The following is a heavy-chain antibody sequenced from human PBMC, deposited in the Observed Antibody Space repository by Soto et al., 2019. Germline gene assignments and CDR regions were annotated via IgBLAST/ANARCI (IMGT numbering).Heavy chain of an antibody. V-gene: IGHV4-30-2*06. J-gene: IGHJ4*02. CDR2: IGHLATT. CDR1: GGAMSSGGYS. CDR3: ARGGGYDSFDF. D-gene: IGHD2-15*01. Sequence: ASETLSLTCSVSGGAMSSGGYSWSWIRQSPEKGLEWLGYIGHLATTYYNPSLKSGLSLSINSTRNQFSLSLSSMTAADKAVYYCARGGGYDSFDFWGQGIQVTVSS.